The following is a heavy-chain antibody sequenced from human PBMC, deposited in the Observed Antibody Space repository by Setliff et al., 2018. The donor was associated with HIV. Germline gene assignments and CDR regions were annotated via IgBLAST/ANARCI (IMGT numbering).Heavy chain of an antibody. J-gene: IGHJ5*02. CDR2: IYYSGTI. CDR3: ARVAYDFSTIYYYENWLDP. Sequence: SETLSLTCTVSGGSIRTEDVYWSWIRQAPGKGLEWIGHIYYSGTIYYNPSLKSRLIISVDMSKNQFSLNLNSVTAADTAVYFCARVAYDFSTIYYYENWLDPWGQGILVTVSS. CDR1: GGSIRTEDVY. V-gene: IGHV4-30-4*01. D-gene: IGHD3-22*01.